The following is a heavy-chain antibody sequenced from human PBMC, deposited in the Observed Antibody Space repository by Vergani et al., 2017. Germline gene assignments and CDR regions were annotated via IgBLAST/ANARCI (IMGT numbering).Heavy chain of an antibody. Sequence: QVQLVQSGAEVKKPGASVKVSCKASGYTFTSYYMHWVRQAPGQGLEWMGIINPSGGSTSYAQKFQGRVTMTRDTSTSTVYMELSSLRSADTAVYYCTTSPAWDLLFDYWGQGTLVTVSS. D-gene: IGHD1-26*01. V-gene: IGHV1-46*01. CDR3: TTSPAWDLLFDY. CDR1: GYTFTSYY. CDR2: INPSGGST. J-gene: IGHJ4*02.